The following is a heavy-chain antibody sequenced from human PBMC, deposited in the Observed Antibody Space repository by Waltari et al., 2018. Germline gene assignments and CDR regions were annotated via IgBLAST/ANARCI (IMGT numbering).Heavy chain of an antibody. V-gene: IGHV3-23*03. J-gene: IGHJ4*02. Sequence: EVQLLESGGGLVQPGGSLRLSCAASGFTFSSHAMSWVRQAPGKGLEWVSVIYSGGSTYYADSVKGRFTISRDNSKNTLYLQMNSLRAEDTAVYYCAKDTPAVAGAIFDYWGQGTLVTVSS. CDR2: IYSGGST. CDR3: AKDTPAVAGAIFDY. CDR1: GFTFSSHA. D-gene: IGHD6-19*01.